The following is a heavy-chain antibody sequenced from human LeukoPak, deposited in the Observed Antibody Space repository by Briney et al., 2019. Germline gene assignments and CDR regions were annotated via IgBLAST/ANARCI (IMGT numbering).Heavy chain of an antibody. CDR2: IYYSGST. CDR1: GGSISSGSYY. J-gene: IGHJ6*02. CDR3: AREPDLYGMDV. Sequence: SETLSLTCTVSGGSISSGSYYWSWIRQPPGKGLEWIGYIYYSGSTNYNPSLKSRVTISVDTSKNQFSLKLSSVTAADTAVYYCAREPDLYGMDVWGQGTTVTVSS. V-gene: IGHV4-61*01.